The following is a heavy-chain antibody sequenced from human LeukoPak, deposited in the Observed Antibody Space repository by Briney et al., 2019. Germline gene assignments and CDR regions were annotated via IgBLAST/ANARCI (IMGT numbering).Heavy chain of an antibody. Sequence: GGSLRLSCAASGFTFSSYAMHWVRQAPGKGLEWVAVISYDGSNKYYADSVKGRFTISRDNSKNTLYLQMNSLRAEDTAVYYCASAYNWNYPDYWGQGTLVTVSS. D-gene: IGHD1-20*01. J-gene: IGHJ4*02. V-gene: IGHV3-30-3*01. CDR3: ASAYNWNYPDY. CDR2: ISYDGSNK. CDR1: GFTFSSYA.